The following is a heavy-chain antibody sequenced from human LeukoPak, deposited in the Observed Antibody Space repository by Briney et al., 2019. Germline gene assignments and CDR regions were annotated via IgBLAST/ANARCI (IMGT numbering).Heavy chain of an antibody. CDR1: GYSFTSYW. CDR3: ARHVAGAIGTRFDP. D-gene: IGHD6-19*01. CDR2: IYPGDSNT. Sequence: GASQQISCQGSGYSFTSYWIGWVRQMPGKGLEWMGIIYPGDSNTRYSPSFQGQVTISADKSIRTVYLQWSSLKASDTAMYYCARHVAGAIGTRFDPWGQGTLVTVSS. J-gene: IGHJ5*02. V-gene: IGHV5-51*01.